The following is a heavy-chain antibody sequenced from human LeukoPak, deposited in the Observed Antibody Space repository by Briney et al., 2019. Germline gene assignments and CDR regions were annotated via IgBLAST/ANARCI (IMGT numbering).Heavy chain of an antibody. J-gene: IGHJ4*02. V-gene: IGHV4-38-2*01. CDR3: ARVSDSSGYHPGD. Sequence: SETLSLTCAVSGYSISSGYYWGWIRQPPGKGLEWIGSIYHSGSTYYNPSLKSRVTISVDTSKNQFSLKLSSVTAADTVVYYCARVSDSSGYHPGDWGQGTLVTVSS. CDR1: GYSISSGYY. CDR2: IYHSGST. D-gene: IGHD3-22*01.